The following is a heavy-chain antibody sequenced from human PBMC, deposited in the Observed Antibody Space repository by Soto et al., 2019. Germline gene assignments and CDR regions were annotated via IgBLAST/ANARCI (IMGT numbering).Heavy chain of an antibody. J-gene: IGHJ1*01. V-gene: IGHV1-69*04. CDR2: IIPIVDIP. Sequence: QVQLVQSGAEVKTPGSSVRVSCSASGGTFSHHAFSWVRQAPGQGLEGMGRIIPIVDIPTYAQKFEGRVTITADKSTSTVYREMTSLKSEHTALYFCARDHDDGLPISRFVLQHWGQGTLVTVSS. CDR1: GGTFSHHA. D-gene: IGHD4-17*01. CDR3: ARDHDDGLPISRFVLQH.